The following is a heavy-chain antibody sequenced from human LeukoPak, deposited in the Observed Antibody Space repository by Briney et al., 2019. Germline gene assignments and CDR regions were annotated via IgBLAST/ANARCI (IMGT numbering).Heavy chain of an antibody. CDR2: VSSRSSYI. Sequence: TGGSLRLSCAASRFTFSSYTMNWVRQAPGKGLEWVSSVSSRSSYIYYADSVKGRFTISRDNAKNSLFLQMNSLRAEDTAVYYCVRGSYGDYGTWGQGTLVTVSS. CDR3: VRGSYGDYGT. CDR1: RFTFSSYT. J-gene: IGHJ5*02. V-gene: IGHV3-21*01. D-gene: IGHD4-17*01.